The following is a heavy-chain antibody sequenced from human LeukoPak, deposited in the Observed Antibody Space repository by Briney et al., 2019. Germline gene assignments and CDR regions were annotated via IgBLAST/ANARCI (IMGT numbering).Heavy chain of an antibody. D-gene: IGHD5-18*01. CDR3: ARDRAGYSYGLFDY. V-gene: IGHV1-69*04. CDR1: GGTFSSYA. J-gene: IGHJ4*02. CDR2: IIPILGIA. Sequence: ASVKVSCKAPGGTFSSYAISWVRQAPGQGLEWMGRIIPILGIANYAQKFQGRVTITADKSTSTAYMELSSLRSEDTAVYYCARDRAGYSYGLFDYWGQGTLVTVSS.